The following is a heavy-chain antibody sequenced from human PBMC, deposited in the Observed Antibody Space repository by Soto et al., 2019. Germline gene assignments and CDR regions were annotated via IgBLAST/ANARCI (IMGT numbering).Heavy chain of an antibody. Sequence: QVRLQQSGTEVKKPGASVKVSCKASGYTFSGNYLHWIRQAPGQGLEWMGWINPQTGGTHFAQKFQGRVTLTGDTSISTAYMEVTSLTSDDTAVYYCAKDGEDFTGGTCAYFFEYWGQGALVTVS. CDR2: INPQTGGT. CDR3: AKDGEDFTGGTCAYFFEY. CDR1: GYTFSGNY. V-gene: IGHV1-2*02. D-gene: IGHD2-8*02. J-gene: IGHJ4*02.